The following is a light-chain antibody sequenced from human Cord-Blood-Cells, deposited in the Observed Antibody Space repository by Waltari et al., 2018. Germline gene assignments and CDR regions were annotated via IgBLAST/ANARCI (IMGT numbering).Light chain of an antibody. CDR2: DAS. CDR3: QQRSNWPIFT. J-gene: IGKJ3*01. CDR1: QSVSSY. V-gene: IGKV3-11*01. Sequence: EIVLTQSPATLSLSPGERATLSCRASQSVSSYLAWYQQKPGQAPRLLIYDASNRATGIPARFSGSGSGTDVTLTISSLEPEDVAVYYCQQRSNWPIFTFGPGTKVDIK.